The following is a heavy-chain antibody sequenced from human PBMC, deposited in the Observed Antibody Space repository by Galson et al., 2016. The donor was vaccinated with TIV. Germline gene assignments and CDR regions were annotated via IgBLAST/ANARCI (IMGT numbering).Heavy chain of an antibody. CDR2: IAYDGSSR. CDR1: GFTFGSYD. Sequence: SLRLSCAASGFTFGSYDMHWVRQAPGKGLEWVAFIAYDGSSRNYADSVKGRFTISRDNSKNRLNLHMNSLRPEDTAVYYCARTLNSYYIDYWGQGTLVPVSS. V-gene: IGHV3-30*13. J-gene: IGHJ4*02. CDR3: ARTLNSYYIDY.